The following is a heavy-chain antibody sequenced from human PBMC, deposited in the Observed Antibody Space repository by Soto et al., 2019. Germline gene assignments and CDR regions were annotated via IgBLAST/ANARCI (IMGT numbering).Heavy chain of an antibody. V-gene: IGHV1-69*01. J-gene: IGHJ5*02. CDR3: TRGRPYTYWHGFDP. CDR1: GGTFSTYD. Sequence: QVQLEQSGAEVKKPGSSVKVSCKASGGTFSTYDISWVRQAPGQGLEWMGGIIPMFNTTNYSQKFQGRVRIIADEFTSTVYMDLSSLTSEDTAVYYCTRGRPYTYWHGFDPWGQGTLVTVSS. D-gene: IGHD2-2*02. CDR2: IIPMFNTT.